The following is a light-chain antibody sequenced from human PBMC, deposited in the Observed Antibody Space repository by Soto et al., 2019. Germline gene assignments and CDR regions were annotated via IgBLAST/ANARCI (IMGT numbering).Light chain of an antibody. CDR2: SAS. V-gene: IGKV1-39*01. CDR3: QQSYSTPFT. J-gene: IGKJ3*01. Sequence: DIYMTQSPSYLSASVGDRVTITCRASQRISTYLSWYQQNPGKAPKLLIYSASTLQSGVPSRFSGSGSGTDFTLTISSLQPEDFATYYCQQSYSTPFTFGPGTKVDIK. CDR1: QRISTY.